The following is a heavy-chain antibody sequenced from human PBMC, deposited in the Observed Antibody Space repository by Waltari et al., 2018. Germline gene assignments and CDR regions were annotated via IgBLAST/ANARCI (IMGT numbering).Heavy chain of an antibody. J-gene: IGHJ4*02. CDR3: ARDRYDLAVDD. Sequence: QVQLQESGPGLVRPSATLSLTCTVSGGSISSYYWSWIRQPAGKGLEWIGRIYTSGSTNYNPSRKSRVTMSVDTSKNHFALKRSFVTAADTAGYYWARDRYDLAVDDWGQGTLVTVSS. CDR2: IYTSGST. CDR1: GGSISSYY. V-gene: IGHV4-4*07. D-gene: IGHD3-3*01.